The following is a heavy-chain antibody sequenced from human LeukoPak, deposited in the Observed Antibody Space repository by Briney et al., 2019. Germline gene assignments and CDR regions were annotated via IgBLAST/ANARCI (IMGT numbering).Heavy chain of an antibody. Sequence: GGSLRLSCAASGFTFSSYAMSWVRQAPGKGLEWVSAISGSGGTTYHADSVKGRFTISRDNSKNTLYLQMNSLRAEDTAVYYCAKSPPDVYCGGDCYLDYWGQGTLVTVSS. CDR3: AKSPPDVYCGGDCYLDY. J-gene: IGHJ4*02. V-gene: IGHV3-23*01. CDR1: GFTFSSYA. D-gene: IGHD2-21*02. CDR2: ISGSGGTT.